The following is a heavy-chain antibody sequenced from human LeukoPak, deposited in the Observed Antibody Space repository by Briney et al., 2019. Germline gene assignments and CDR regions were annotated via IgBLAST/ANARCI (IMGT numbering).Heavy chain of an antibody. CDR1: GGSISGGTYY. Sequence: SETLSLTCTVSGGSISGGTYYWGWIRQPPGKGLEWIGSIYYSGSTYYNPSLKSRVTISVDTSKNQFSLKLSSVTAADTAVYYCARLGNRSSYWGQGTLVTVSS. D-gene: IGHD4-23*01. J-gene: IGHJ4*02. CDR2: IYYSGST. CDR3: ARLGNRSSY. V-gene: IGHV4-39*01.